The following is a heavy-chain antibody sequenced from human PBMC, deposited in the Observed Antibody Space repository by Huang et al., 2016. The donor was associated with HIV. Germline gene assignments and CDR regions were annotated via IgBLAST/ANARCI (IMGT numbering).Heavy chain of an antibody. CDR3: ARDLSHFSAVTATRDRGLDY. CDR1: GGTFSRYA. J-gene: IGHJ4*02. D-gene: IGHD1-20*01. V-gene: IGHV1-69*01. CDR2: ITPVFDTV. Sequence: QVHLVQSGAEVKKPGSSVKVSCRASGGTFSRYAISWVRQAPGQGLEWRGGITPVFDTVNYAQKFQGRGTIYADESTTTAYIEVEGVGSEDTAIYYCARDLSHFSAVTATRDRGLDYWGQGALVAVTS.